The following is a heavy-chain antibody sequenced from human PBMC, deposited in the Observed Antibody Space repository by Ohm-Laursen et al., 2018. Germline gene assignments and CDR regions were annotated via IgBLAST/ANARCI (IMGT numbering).Heavy chain of an antibody. J-gene: IGHJ6*02. Sequence: SLRLSCSASGFTFRRDAMSWVRQAPGKGLEWVSAISGSGGTTYYADSVKGRFTISRDNSNSTLYLQMNSLRAEDTAVYYCAKTTYCGGDCYSGSGYGMDVWGQGTTVTVSS. V-gene: IGHV3-23*01. D-gene: IGHD2-21*02. CDR3: AKTTYCGGDCYSGSGYGMDV. CDR1: GFTFRRDA. CDR2: ISGSGGTT.